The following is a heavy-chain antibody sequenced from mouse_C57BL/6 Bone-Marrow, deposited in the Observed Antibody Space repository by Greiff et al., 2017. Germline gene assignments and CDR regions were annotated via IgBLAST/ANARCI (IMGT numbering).Heavy chain of an antibody. Sequence: VKLEESGPGLVAPSQSLSITCTVSGFSLTSYAISWVRQPPGKGLEWLGVIWTGGGTNYNSALKSRLSISKDNSKSEVFVKRNRLQTDDTARYCCARERLRRYYWYFDVWGTGTTVTVSS. CDR3: ARERLRRYYWYFDV. CDR2: IWTGGGT. J-gene: IGHJ1*03. D-gene: IGHD1-1*01. V-gene: IGHV2-9-1*01. CDR1: GFSLTSYA.